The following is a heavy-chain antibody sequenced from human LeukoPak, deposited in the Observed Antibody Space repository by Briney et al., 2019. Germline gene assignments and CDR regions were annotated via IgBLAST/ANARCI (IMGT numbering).Heavy chain of an antibody. CDR3: AREGTFFGVVIIGGYFDF. V-gene: IGHV3-48*01. CDR1: GFTFSSYS. CDR2: ISSSSSTI. Sequence: GGSLRLSCAASGFTFSSYSMNWVRQAPGRGLEWVSYISSSSSTIYNAASVKGRFAIPRDNAKNSLYLQMNSLRAEDTAVYYCAREGTFFGVVIIGGYFDFWGQGTLVTVSS. J-gene: IGHJ4*02. D-gene: IGHD3-3*01.